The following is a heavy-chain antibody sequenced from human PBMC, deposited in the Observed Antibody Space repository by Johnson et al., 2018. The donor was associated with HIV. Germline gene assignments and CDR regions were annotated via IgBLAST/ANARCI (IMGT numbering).Heavy chain of an antibody. CDR1: GFSFTNAW. Sequence: VQLVESGGGLVKPGGSLRLSCAASGFSFTNAWMSWVRQAPGKGLEWVSVIYSGGTTWYADSVKGRFTISRDNSRDTVHLQMNSLRSEDTAMYYCARGSRYTFDNDDVHLLHAFDIWGQGTMVTVSS. J-gene: IGHJ3*02. CDR2: IYSGGTT. V-gene: IGHV3-66*02. D-gene: IGHD3-16*01. CDR3: ARGSRYTFDNDDVHLLHAFDI.